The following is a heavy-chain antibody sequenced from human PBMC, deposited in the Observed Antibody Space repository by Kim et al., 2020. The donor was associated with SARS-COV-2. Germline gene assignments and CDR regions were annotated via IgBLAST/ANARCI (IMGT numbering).Heavy chain of an antibody. CDR2: IYYSGST. CDR1: GGSISSGGYY. D-gene: IGHD6-13*01. J-gene: IGHJ6*02. CDR3: ARGDEISSSWNGGLYYYGMDV. Sequence: SETPSLTCTVSGGSISSGGYYWSWIRQHPGKGLEWIGYIYYSGSTYYNPSLKSRVTISVDTSKNQFSLKLSSVTAADTAVYYCARGDEISSSWNGGLYYYGMDVWGQGTTVTVSS. V-gene: IGHV4-31*03.